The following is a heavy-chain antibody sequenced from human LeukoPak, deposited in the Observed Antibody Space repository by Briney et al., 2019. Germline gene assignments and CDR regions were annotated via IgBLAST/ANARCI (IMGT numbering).Heavy chain of an antibody. J-gene: IGHJ3*02. CDR2: IYSGGST. D-gene: IGHD7-27*01. CDR1: GFTFSRYA. V-gene: IGHV3-53*01. Sequence: PGGSLRLSCAASGFTFSRYAMSWVRQAPGKGLEWVSVIYSGGSTYYSDSVKGRFTISRHNSKNTLYLQMDSLRAEDTAVYYCARDGLTGQDAFDIWGQGTMVTVSS. CDR3: ARDGLTGQDAFDI.